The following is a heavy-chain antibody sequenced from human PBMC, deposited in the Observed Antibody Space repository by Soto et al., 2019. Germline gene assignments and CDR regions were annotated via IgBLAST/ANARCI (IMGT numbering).Heavy chain of an antibody. CDR3: ARRLVGEGPGGTCAGFDY. V-gene: IGHV2-5*02. D-gene: IGHD2-15*01. CDR2: IFWDADT. CDR1: GFSLSTSGVG. Sequence: QITLKESGPTLMKPTQTLTLTCTFSGFSLSTSGVGVGWIRQPPGKALEWLALIFWDADTRYSPSLKSRLPITKDTSKNQVVLTTPNMDPVDTATYYCARRLVGEGPGGTCAGFDYWGKGTLVTVSS. J-gene: IGHJ4*02.